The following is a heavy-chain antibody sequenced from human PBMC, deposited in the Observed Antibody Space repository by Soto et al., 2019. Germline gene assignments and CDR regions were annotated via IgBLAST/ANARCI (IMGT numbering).Heavy chain of an antibody. CDR1: GGSISSSSYY. CDR2: IYYSGST. CDR3: ARHRRSSSRGYYYYGMDV. V-gene: IGHV4-39*01. D-gene: IGHD6-6*01. Sequence: SETLSLTCTVSGGSISSSSYYWGWIRQPPGKGLEWIGSIYYSGSTYYNPSLKSRVTISVDTSKNQFSLKLSSVTAADTAVYYCARHRRSSSRGYYYYGMDVWGQGTTVTVSS. J-gene: IGHJ6*02.